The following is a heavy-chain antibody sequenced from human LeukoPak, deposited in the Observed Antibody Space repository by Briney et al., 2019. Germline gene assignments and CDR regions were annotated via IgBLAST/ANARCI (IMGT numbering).Heavy chain of an antibody. J-gene: IGHJ6*03. CDR2: INSDGSST. CDR1: GFTFSSYW. V-gene: IGHV3-74*01. Sequence: GGSLRLSCTASGFTFSSYWMHWVRQAPGKGLVWVSRINSDGSSTSYADSVKGRFTISRDNAKNTLYLQMNSLRAEDTAVYYCARDRSLGFRHHYYYMDVWGKGTTVTVSS. CDR3: ARDRSLGFRHHYYYMDV.